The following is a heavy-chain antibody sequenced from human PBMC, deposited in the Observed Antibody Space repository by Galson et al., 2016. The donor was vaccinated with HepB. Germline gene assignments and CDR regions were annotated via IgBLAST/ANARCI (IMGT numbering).Heavy chain of an antibody. V-gene: IGHV4-59*02. J-gene: IGHJ4*02. CDR2: VHYTEGS. Sequence: ETLSLTCTVSGDSVSDSYCNWVRQPPGKGLEWIGNVHYTEGSIYNPSLKGRGSITMDSAKNQFSLSLRSVTSADTAVYYCVTGRGWLPDYWGQGIHVTVSS. CDR3: VTGRGWLPDY. D-gene: IGHD5-24*01. CDR1: GDSVSDSY.